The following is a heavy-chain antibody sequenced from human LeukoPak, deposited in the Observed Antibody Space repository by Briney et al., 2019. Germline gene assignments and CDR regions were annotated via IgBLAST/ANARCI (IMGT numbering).Heavy chain of an antibody. CDR3: ATRADAVDI. V-gene: IGHV3-30*03. J-gene: IGHJ3*02. CDR1: GFTLSTSG. CDR2: ISYDGSNK. Sequence: GGSLRLSCAASGFTLSTSGVHWVRQAPGKGLEWVAVISYDGSNKYYADSVKGRFTISRDNSKNTLYLQMNSLRAEATAVYYCATRADAVDIWGQGTMVTVSS.